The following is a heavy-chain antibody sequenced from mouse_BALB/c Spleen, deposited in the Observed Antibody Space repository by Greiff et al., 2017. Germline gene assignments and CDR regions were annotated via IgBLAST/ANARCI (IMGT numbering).Heavy chain of an antibody. V-gene: IGHV5-6*01. D-gene: IGHD1-1*01. J-gene: IGHJ2*01. Sequence: EVMLVESGGDLVKPGGSLKLSCAASGFTFSSYGMSWVRQTPDKRLEWVATISSGGSYTYYPDSVKGRFTISRDNAKNTLYLQMSSLKSEDTAMYYCARIGDYYGSSFYCDYWGQGTTLTVSS. CDR1: GFTFSSYG. CDR3: ARIGDYYGSSFYCDY. CDR2: ISSGGSYT.